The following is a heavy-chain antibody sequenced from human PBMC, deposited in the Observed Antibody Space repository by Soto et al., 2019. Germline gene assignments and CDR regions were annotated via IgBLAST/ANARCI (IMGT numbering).Heavy chain of an antibody. V-gene: IGHV4-39*07. CDR2: IYYSGST. J-gene: IGHJ4*02. CDR3: ARAGDSSGPVALGY. CDR1: GGSISRSSYY. Sequence: PSETLSLTCTLSGGSISRSSYYCGWIRQPPGKGLEWIGSIYYSGSTYYNPSLKSRVTISVDTSKNQFSLKLSSVTAADTAVYYCARAGDSSGPVALGYWGQGTLVTVSS. D-gene: IGHD6-19*01.